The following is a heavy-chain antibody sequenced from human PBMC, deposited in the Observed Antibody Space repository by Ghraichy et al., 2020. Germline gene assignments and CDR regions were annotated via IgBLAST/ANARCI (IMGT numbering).Heavy chain of an antibody. D-gene: IGHD4-23*01. V-gene: IGHV3-48*02. J-gene: IGHJ6*02. CDR2: ITSSSRNL. Sequence: GGSLRLSCVGSGFTFSGYNMNWVRQSPGKGLEWVASITSSSRNLFYADSVKGRVTISRDNAQNSLYLQMNSLRDEDTALYYCARGSTVVRFYYYDGMDVWGQGTTVTVSS. CDR3: ARGSTVVRFYYYDGMDV. CDR1: GFTFSGYN.